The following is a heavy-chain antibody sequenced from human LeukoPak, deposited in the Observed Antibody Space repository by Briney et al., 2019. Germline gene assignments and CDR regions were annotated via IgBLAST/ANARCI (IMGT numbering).Heavy chain of an antibody. CDR1: GFSFGSYR. CDR3: AKDLGLSYGYYTSSSFDP. Sequence: GGSLRLSCAASGFSFGSYRMNWVRQAPGKGLEWVSGISGSGGSTYYADSVKGRFTISRDNSKNTLYLQMNSLRAEDTAVYYCAKDLGLSYGYYTSSSFDPWGQGTLVTVSS. V-gene: IGHV3-23*01. D-gene: IGHD5-18*01. CDR2: ISGSGGST. J-gene: IGHJ5*02.